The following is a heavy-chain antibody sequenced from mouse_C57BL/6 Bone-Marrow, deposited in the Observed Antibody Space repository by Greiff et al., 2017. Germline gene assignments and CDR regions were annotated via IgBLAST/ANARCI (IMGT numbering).Heavy chain of an antibody. CDR3: TTRYSSYYPLGY. CDR1: GFNIKDDY. Sequence: VQLQQSGAELVRPGASVKLSCTASGFNIKDDYMHWVKQRPEQGLEWIGWIDPEHGVTEYASKFLGKATITADTSSTTAYLQLSSPTSADPAVYYCTTRYSSYYPLGYWGQGTTLTVSS. V-gene: IGHV14-4*01. D-gene: IGHD1-1*01. J-gene: IGHJ2*01. CDR2: IDPEHGVT.